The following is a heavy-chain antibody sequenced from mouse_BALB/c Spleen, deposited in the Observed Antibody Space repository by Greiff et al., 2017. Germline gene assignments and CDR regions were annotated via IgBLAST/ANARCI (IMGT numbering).Heavy chain of an antibody. CDR3: ARGRGYFDV. CDR1: GFAFSSYD. V-gene: IGHV5-12-1*01. D-gene: IGHD6-1*01. Sequence: EVMLVESGGGLVKPGGSLKLSCAASGFAFSSYDMSWVRQTPEKRLEWVAYISSGGGSTYYPDTVKGRFTISRDNAKNTLYLQMSSLRSEDTAMYYCARGRGYFDVWGAGTTVTVSS. J-gene: IGHJ1*01. CDR2: ISSGGGST.